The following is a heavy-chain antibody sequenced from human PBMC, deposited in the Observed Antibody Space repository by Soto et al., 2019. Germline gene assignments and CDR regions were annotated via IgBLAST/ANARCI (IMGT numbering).Heavy chain of an antibody. CDR1: VGSFSGYY. D-gene: IGHD2-8*01. J-gene: IGHJ3*02. CDR3: ARYCKNGGCYGGVFDI. CDR2: INHGGRT. V-gene: IGHV4-34*01. Sequence: QEQLQQWGAGLLRPSETLSLTCAVYVGSFSGYYWSWIRQPPGKGLEWIGEINHGGRTNYNPSLNSRVTISVDTSKTQFSLKLCSVTAADTAVYYCARYCKNGGCYGGVFDIWGQGTMVTVSS.